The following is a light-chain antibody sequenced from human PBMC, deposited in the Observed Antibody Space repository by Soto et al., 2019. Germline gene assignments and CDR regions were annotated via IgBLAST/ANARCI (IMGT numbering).Light chain of an antibody. CDR1: QSVNTK. J-gene: IGKJ5*01. V-gene: IGKV3D-15*01. CDR2: DAF. Sequence: EIVMTQSPATLSVSPGERATLSCRASQSVNTKLAWYQQKPGQAPRLLMYDAFTRATDIPARFSGSGSGTEFTLSISSLQSEDFAIYYCQQYNNWPPTFGQGTRLEIK. CDR3: QQYNNWPPT.